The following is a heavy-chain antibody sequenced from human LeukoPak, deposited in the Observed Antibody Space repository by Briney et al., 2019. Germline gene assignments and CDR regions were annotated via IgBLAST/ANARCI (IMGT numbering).Heavy chain of an antibody. CDR1: GFTFSNYW. CDR3: ARHTGQWLGAFDI. D-gene: IGHD6-19*01. CDR2: IKQDGSET. Sequence: GGSLRLSCAASGFTFSNYWMSWVRQTPGKGLEWMANIKQDGSETYYVDSVKGRFTISRDNSQMSLYLQMNSLRAEDTSVYYCARHTGQWLGAFDIWGQGTVVTVSS. V-gene: IGHV3-7*01. J-gene: IGHJ3*02.